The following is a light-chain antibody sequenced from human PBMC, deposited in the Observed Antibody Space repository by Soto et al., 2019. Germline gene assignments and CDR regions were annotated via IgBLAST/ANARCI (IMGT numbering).Light chain of an antibody. J-gene: IGKJ4*01. V-gene: IGKV1-33*01. CDR3: QQYDDLPS. CDR2: DAS. CDR1: QDISNY. Sequence: DIPMTQSPSSLSASVGDRVTITCQASQDISNYLNWYQQKPGKAPKLLIYDASNLETGVPSRFSGSGSGTDFTFTFSSLQPEDSATYYCQQYDDLPSFGGGTKVEIK.